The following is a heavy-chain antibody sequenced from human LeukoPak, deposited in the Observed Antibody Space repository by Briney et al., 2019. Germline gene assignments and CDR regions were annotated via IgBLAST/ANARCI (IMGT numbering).Heavy chain of an antibody. CDR2: IYYTGST. J-gene: IGHJ4*02. D-gene: IGHD2-8*01. V-gene: IGHV4-59*08. Sequence: SETLSLTCTVSGGSINNYYWSWVWQPPGAGLEWLAYIYYTGSTNYNPSLKTRLTISVDTSKNQFSLRLNSVTAADTAVYYCARYGVYYFDYWGQGTLVTVSS. CDR3: ARYGVYYFDY. CDR1: GGSINNYY.